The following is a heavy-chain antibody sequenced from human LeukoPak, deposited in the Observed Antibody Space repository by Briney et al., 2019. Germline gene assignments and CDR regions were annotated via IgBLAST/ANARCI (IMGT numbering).Heavy chain of an antibody. CDR3: SRLIEMATILY. D-gene: IGHD5-24*01. V-gene: IGHV5-51*01. CDR1: DYSFTSYW. J-gene: IGHJ4*02. Sequence: GESLKISCKGPDYSFTSYWIGWLRQMPGKGLEWMGIIDRGDSDTRYSPSFQGQVTILAIKSISTAYLLWSSLKASGTAKYYLSRLIEMATILYSGQGTLVTVSS. CDR2: IDRGDSDT.